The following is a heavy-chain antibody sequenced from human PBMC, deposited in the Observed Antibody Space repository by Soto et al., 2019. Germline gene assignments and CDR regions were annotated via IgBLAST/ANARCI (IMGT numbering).Heavy chain of an antibody. Sequence: QVQLVQSGAEVMKPGSSVKVSCMPSGGAFSTYPLSWVRQAPGQGLEWMGRIVPVLGVPNYAQRFQGRVTMTADKDTNTAYLELSSLRFEDTAVYYCGRDRYAYGSGSTIDNWGQGTLVTVSS. V-gene: IGHV1-69*04. CDR3: GRDRYAYGSGSTIDN. CDR1: GGAFSTYP. D-gene: IGHD3-10*01. J-gene: IGHJ4*02. CDR2: IVPVLGVP.